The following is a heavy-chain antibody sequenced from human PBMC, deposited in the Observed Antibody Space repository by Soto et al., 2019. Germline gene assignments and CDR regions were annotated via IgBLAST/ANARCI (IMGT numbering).Heavy chain of an antibody. J-gene: IGHJ6*02. CDR2: ISYDGSNK. D-gene: IGHD3-3*01. CDR3: AKDYRDYDFWSGYFYYGMDV. Sequence: AVISYDGSNKYYADSVKGRFTISRDNSKNTLYLQMNSLRAEDTAVYYCAKDYRDYDFWSGYFYYGMDVWGQGTTVTV. V-gene: IGHV3-30*18.